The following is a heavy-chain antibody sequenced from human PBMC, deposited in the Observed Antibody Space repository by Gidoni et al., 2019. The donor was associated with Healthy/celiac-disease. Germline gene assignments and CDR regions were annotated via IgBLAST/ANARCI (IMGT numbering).Heavy chain of an antibody. CDR2: IYYSGST. J-gene: IGHJ5*02. V-gene: IGHV4-30-4*01. CDR3: ATRRITIFGGPHNWFDP. Sequence: QVQLQESGPGLVKPSQTLSLTCTVSGGSISSGDYYWSWIRQPPGKGLEWIGYIYYSGSTYYNPSLKSRVTISVDTSKNQFSLKLSSVTAADTAVYYCATRRITIFGGPHNWFDPWGQGTLVTVSS. CDR1: GGSISSGDYY. D-gene: IGHD3-3*01.